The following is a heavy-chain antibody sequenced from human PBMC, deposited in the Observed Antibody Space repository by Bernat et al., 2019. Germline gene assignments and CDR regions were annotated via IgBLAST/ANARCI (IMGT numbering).Heavy chain of an antibody. J-gene: IGHJ4*02. CDR3: AKGHIVVVPAASLDY. Sequence: VQLVESGGGVVQPGRSLRLSCAASGFTFSSYAMSWVRQAPGKGLEWVSAISGSGGSTYYADSVRGRFTSSRGDSKNTLYLQMNSLRAEDTAVYYCAKGHIVVVPAASLDYWGQGTLVTVSS. D-gene: IGHD2-2*01. V-gene: IGHV3-23*04. CDR1: GFTFSSYA. CDR2: ISGSGGST.